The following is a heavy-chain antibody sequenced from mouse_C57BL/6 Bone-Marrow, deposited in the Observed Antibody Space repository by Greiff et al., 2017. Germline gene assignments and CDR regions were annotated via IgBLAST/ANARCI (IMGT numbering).Heavy chain of an antibody. Sequence: QVQLKQPGAELVKPGASVKLSCKASGYTFTSYWMHWVKQRPGQGLEWIGMIHPNSGSTHYNEKIKSKATLTVDKSSSTAYMQLSSLTSEDSAVYYCARYLYCGSGFAPFAYWGQGTLVTVSA. V-gene: IGHV1-64*01. CDR1: GYTFTSYW. D-gene: IGHD1-1*01. CDR3: ARYLYCGSGFAPFAY. J-gene: IGHJ3*01. CDR2: IHPNSGST.